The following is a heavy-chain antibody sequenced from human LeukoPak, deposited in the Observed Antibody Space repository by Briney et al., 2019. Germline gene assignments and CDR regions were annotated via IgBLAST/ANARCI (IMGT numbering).Heavy chain of an antibody. CDR1: GFTFSSYA. D-gene: IGHD3-22*01. V-gene: IGHV3-30-3*01. J-gene: IGHJ4*02. CDR3: ARDSGIGDSSGYYLYY. Sequence: PGGPLRLSCAASGFTFSSYAMHWVRQAPGKGLEWVAVISYDGSNKYYADSVKGRFTISRDNSKNTLYLQMNSLRAEDTAVYYCARDSGIGDSSGYYLYYWGQGNLATVSS. CDR2: ISYDGSNK.